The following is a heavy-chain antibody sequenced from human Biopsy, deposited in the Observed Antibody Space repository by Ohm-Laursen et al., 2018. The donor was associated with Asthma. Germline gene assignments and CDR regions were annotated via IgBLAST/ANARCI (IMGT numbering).Heavy chain of an antibody. J-gene: IGHJ4*02. D-gene: IGHD1-26*01. CDR3: AKELFPGWELRRGPDS. CDR2: ISFDGSNE. V-gene: IGHV3-30*04. CDR1: GFNVNSYT. Sequence: SLRLSCAAFGFNVNSYTFSWVRQAPGKGLEWVAVISFDGSNEDYADSVKGRFTISRGNSKNTLFLEMNSLRPEDTAVYYCAKELFPGWELRRGPDSWGQGTLVTVSS.